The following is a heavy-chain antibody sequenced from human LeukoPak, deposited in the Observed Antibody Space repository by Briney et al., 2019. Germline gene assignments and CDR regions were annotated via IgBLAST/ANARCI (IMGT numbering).Heavy chain of an antibody. D-gene: IGHD2-15*01. J-gene: IGHJ4*02. CDR1: GYTFTGYY. CDR3: ARSPNPLLTAYYFDY. Sequence: GASVKVSCRASGYTFTGYYMHWVRQAPGQGLEWMGWINPNSGNTGYAQKFQGRVTMTRNTSISTAYMELSRLRSDDTAVYFCARSPNPLLTAYYFDYWGQGTLVTVSS. V-gene: IGHV1-2*02. CDR2: INPNSGNT.